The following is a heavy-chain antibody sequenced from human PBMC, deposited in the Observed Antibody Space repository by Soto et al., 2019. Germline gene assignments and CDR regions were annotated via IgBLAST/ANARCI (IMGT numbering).Heavy chain of an antibody. CDR1: GFTFSSYG. CDR3: AKDSTSAYYYYYMDV. Sequence: QVQLVGSGGGVVQPGRPLRLSCAASGFTFSSYGMHWVRQAPGKGLEWVAVISYDGSNKYYADSVKGRFTISRDNSKNTLYLQMNSLRAEDTAVYYCAKDSTSAYYYYYMDVWGKGTTVTVSS. J-gene: IGHJ6*03. V-gene: IGHV3-30*18. D-gene: IGHD3-16*01. CDR2: ISYDGSNK.